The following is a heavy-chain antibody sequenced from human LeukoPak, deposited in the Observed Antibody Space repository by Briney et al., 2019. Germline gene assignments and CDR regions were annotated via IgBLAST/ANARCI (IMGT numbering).Heavy chain of an antibody. V-gene: IGHV3-48*02. J-gene: IGHJ4*02. CDR3: AIYRSIGAAGDLSDY. CDR1: GFTFSGYS. Sequence: GGSLRLSCAASGFTFSGYSMNWVRQAPGKGLEWVSYISSSSSTIYYADSVKGRFTISRDNAKSSLYLQMNSLRDEDTAVYYCAIYRSIGAAGDLSDYWGQGTLVTVSS. D-gene: IGHD6-13*01. CDR2: ISSSSSTI.